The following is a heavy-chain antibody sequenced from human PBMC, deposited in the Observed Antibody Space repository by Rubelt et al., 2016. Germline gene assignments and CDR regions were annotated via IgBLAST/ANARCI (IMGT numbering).Heavy chain of an antibody. V-gene: IGHV3-30*03. CDR2: TSYDGSNN. CDR3: ARAAGWFDP. J-gene: IGHJ5*02. Sequence: GSGGDVVQPGRSLRLSCAASGFTFSSYGMHWVRQAPGKGLEWVGYTSYDGSNNYYANSVKGRFTISRDNAKNSLYLQMNSLRAEDTAVYYCARAAGWFDPWGQGTLVTVSS. CDR1: GFTFSSYG.